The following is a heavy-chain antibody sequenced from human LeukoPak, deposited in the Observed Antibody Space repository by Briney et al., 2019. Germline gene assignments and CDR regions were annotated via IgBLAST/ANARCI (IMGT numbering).Heavy chain of an antibody. CDR3: ARHGGSGSHYIHALDYYYYYMDV. CDR1: GYTFTSYG. D-gene: IGHD3-10*01. CDR2: ISAYNGNT. J-gene: IGHJ6*03. Sequence: GASVKVSCKASGYTFTSYGISWVRQAPGQGLEWMGWISAYNGNTNYAQKLQGRVTMTTDTSTSTAYMELRSLRSDDTAVYYCARHGGSGSHYIHALDYYYYYMDVWGKGTTVTISS. V-gene: IGHV1-18*01.